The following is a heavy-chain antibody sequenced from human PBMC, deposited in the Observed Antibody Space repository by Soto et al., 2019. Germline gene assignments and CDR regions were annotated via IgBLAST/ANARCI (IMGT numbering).Heavy chain of an antibody. J-gene: IGHJ4*02. D-gene: IGHD6-19*01. CDR3: TRQSSGWTHLGY. Sequence: GGSLRLSCAASGFTFSGSAMHWVHQASGKGLEWVGRIRSKANSYATAYAASVKGRFTISRDDSKNTAYLQMNSLKTEDTAVYYCTRQSSGWTHLGYWGQGTLVTVSS. V-gene: IGHV3-73*01. CDR2: IRSKANSYAT. CDR1: GFTFSGSA.